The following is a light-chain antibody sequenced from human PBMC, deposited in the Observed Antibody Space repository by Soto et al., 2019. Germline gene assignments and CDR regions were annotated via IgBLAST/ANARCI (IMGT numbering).Light chain of an antibody. J-gene: IGKJ4*01. CDR1: HSVSSSY. V-gene: IGKV3-11*01. CDR3: QQRGSWPPLT. CDR2: DAS. Sequence: ELVLTQSPGTLSLSPGERATLSCRVVHSVSSSYLAWYQQKPGQAPRPLIYDASNRATGIPARFSGSGSGTDFTLTISSLEPEDFAVYYCQQRGSWPPLTFVGGTKVDI.